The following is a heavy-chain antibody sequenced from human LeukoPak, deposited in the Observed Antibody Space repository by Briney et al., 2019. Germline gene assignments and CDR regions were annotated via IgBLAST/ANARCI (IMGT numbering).Heavy chain of an antibody. D-gene: IGHD3-16*01. CDR2: IGGYNGDT. V-gene: IGHV1-18*01. CDR3: ARDISGGEDY. Sequence: ASVKVSCKASGYTFNSYSITWFRQAPGQGLEWMGWIGGYNGDTLYPQKFQGKFTVTTDTSSSTAYMELRSLRPDDTAVYYCARDISGGEDYWGQGTLVTVSS. CDR1: GYTFNSYS. J-gene: IGHJ4*02.